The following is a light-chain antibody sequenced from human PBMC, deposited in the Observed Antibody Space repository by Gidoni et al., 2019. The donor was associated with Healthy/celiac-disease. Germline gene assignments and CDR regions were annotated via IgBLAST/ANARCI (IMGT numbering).Light chain of an antibody. Sequence: DIQLTQSPSSLSASVGDRVTITCRARQSISSYLNWYQQKPGKAPKLLIYAASSLQSGVPSRFSGSGAGTDFTLTISSRQPEDFATYYWQQSYSTPITFGQGTRLEIK. J-gene: IGKJ5*01. CDR1: QSISSY. CDR2: AAS. V-gene: IGKV1-39*01. CDR3: QQSYSTPIT.